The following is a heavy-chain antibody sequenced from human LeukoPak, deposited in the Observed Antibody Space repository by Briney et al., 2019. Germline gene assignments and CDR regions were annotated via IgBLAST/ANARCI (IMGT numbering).Heavy chain of an antibody. D-gene: IGHD2-2*01. CDR2: IYYSGSS. V-gene: IGHV4-59*08. J-gene: IGHJ4*02. Sequence: PSETLSLTCTVSGGSISSYYWSWIRQPPGKGLEWMGYIYYSGSSNYNPSLKSRVTISVDTSKNQFSLKLSSVTAADTAVYYCARHGGYCSSTSCYGTGFDYWGQGTLVTVSS. CDR1: GGSISSYY. CDR3: ARHGGYCSSTSCYGTGFDY.